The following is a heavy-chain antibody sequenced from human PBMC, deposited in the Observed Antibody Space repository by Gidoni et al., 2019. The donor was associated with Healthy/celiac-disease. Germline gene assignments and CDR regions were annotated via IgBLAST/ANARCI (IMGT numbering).Heavy chain of an antibody. D-gene: IGHD3-3*01. J-gene: IGHJ4*02. Sequence: QVQLQESGPGLVKPSETLSLTCTVSGGSISSYYWSWIRQPPGKGLEWIGYIYYSGSTNYNPSLKSRVTISVDTSKNQFSLKLSSVTAADTAVYYCARRAPIWSGTEYYFDYWGQGTLVTVSS. CDR2: IYYSGST. V-gene: IGHV4-59*08. CDR3: ARRAPIWSGTEYYFDY. CDR1: GGSISSYY.